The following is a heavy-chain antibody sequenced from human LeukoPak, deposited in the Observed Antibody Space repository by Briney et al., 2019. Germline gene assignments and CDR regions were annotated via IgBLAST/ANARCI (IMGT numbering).Heavy chain of an antibody. CDR3: AKTDVVVAGVEALDI. D-gene: IGHD2-15*01. J-gene: IGHJ3*02. Sequence: ASVKVSCKASGYTFTSYAIHWVRQAPGQRLEWLGWINAGNGNTKYSEKFQGRVTINRDTSARTAYMELSSLTSEDTAVYYCAKTDVVVAGVEALDIWGQGTMVTVS. CDR2: INAGNGNT. V-gene: IGHV1-3*01. CDR1: GYTFTSYA.